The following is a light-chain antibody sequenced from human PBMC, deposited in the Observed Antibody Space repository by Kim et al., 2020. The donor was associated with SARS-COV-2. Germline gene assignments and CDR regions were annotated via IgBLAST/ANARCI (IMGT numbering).Light chain of an antibody. CDR3: AAWDDNLKGVL. CDR2: SND. V-gene: IGLV1-44*01. J-gene: IGLJ2*01. Sequence: QSVLTQPPSASGTPGQRVTISCSGSTSNIESNAVNWYQQFPGTAPKLLIHSNDQRPSVVPDRFSGSKSGTSGSLAISGLQSEDEADYYCAAWDDNLKGVLFGGGTQLTVL. CDR1: TSNIESNA.